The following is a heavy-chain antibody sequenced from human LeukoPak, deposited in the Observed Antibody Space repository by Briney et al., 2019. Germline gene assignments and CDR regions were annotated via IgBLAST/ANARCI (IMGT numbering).Heavy chain of an antibody. CDR2: FDPEDGET. J-gene: IGHJ4*02. V-gene: IGHV1-24*01. CDR3: ATDQRGYVWGSYRVFDY. CDR1: GYTLTELS. D-gene: IGHD3-16*02. Sequence: ASVKVSCKVSGYTLTELSMHWVRQAPGKGLEWMGGFDPEDGETIYAQKFQGRVTMTEDTSTDTAYMELSSLRSEDTAVYYCATDQRGYVWGSYRVFDYWGQGTLVTVSS.